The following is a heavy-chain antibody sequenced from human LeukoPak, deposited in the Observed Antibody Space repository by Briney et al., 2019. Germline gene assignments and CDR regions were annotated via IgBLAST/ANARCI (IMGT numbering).Heavy chain of an antibody. CDR3: ARIEKWVYYFDY. D-gene: IGHD2-8*01. V-gene: IGHV4-39*01. CDR1: GGPISSSNYY. Sequence: SETLSLTCTVSGGPISSSNYYWGWIRQPPGKGLEWIGSIYYSGSTYYNPSLKSRVTMSVDTSKNQFSLKLSSVTAADTAVYYCARIEKWVYYFDYGGQGSLVTASS. J-gene: IGHJ4*02. CDR2: IYYSGST.